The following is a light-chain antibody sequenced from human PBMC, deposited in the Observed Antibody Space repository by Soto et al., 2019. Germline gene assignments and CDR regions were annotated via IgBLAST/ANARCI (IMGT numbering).Light chain of an antibody. CDR3: QQYGTSVGGT. J-gene: IGKJ4*01. Sequence: PPQGATLSCRASQSVSSNLAWYQQKPGQAPRLLIYGVSSRATGIPDRFSGSGSGTDFTLTISRLEPEDFALYYCQQYGTSVGGTFGGGTKVDIK. V-gene: IGKV3-20*01. CDR1: QSVSSN. CDR2: GVS.